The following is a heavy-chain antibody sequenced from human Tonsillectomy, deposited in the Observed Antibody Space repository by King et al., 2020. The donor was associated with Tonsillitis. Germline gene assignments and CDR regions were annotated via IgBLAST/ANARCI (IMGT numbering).Heavy chain of an antibody. V-gene: IGHV4-59*01. Sequence: QVQLQESGPGLVKPSETLSLTCTVSGGSISSYYWSWIRQPPGKGLEWIGYIYYSGSTNYNPSLKSRVTISVDTSKNQFSLKLSSVTAADTAVYYCARGPTYYDFWSGYRLNWYFDLWGRGTLVTVSS. CDR1: GGSISSYY. J-gene: IGHJ2*01. D-gene: IGHD3-3*01. CDR3: ARGPTYYDFWSGYRLNWYFDL. CDR2: IYYSGST.